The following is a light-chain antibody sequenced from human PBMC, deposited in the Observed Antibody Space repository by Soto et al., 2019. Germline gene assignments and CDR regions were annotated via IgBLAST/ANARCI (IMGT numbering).Light chain of an antibody. CDR3: QQYYSYLT. Sequence: AIRMTQSPSSLSASTGDRVTITCRASQGISSYLAWYQQKPGKAPKLLIYAASTLQSGVPSRFSGSGSGTDFTLTISCLQSEDFATYYCQQYYSYLTFGGRTKVEIK. V-gene: IGKV1-8*01. CDR2: AAS. J-gene: IGKJ4*01. CDR1: QGISSY.